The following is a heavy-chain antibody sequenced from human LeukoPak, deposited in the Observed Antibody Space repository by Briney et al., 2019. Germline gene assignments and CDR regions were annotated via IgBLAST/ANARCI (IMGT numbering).Heavy chain of an antibody. CDR3: ARDLEVVVSGARYYYYYMAV. D-gene: IGHD2-2*01. CDR1: GGSLSNYY. Sequence: SETLSLTCTVSGGSLSNYYWSWIRQPAGKGLEWIGRIYSSGSSNYNPSLKSRVTMSVDTSKNQFSLKLSSVTAADTAVYYCARDLEVVVSGARYYYYYMAVGGKGTTVTVPS. V-gene: IGHV4-4*07. CDR2: IYSSGSS. J-gene: IGHJ6*03.